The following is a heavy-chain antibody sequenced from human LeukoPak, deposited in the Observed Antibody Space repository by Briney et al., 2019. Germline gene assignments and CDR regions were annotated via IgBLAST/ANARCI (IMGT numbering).Heavy chain of an antibody. Sequence: GGSLRLSCAASGFTFSSYAMSWVRQAPGKGLEWVSAISGSGGSTYYADSVKGRFTISRDNSKNTLYLQMNGLRAEDTAVYYCAKRDSSGYYLYFDYWGQGTLVTVSS. J-gene: IGHJ4*02. CDR1: GFTFSSYA. CDR3: AKRDSSGYYLYFDY. CDR2: ISGSGGST. D-gene: IGHD3-22*01. V-gene: IGHV3-23*01.